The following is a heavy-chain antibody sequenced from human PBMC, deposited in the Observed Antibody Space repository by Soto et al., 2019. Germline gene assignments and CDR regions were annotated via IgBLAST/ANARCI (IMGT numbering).Heavy chain of an antibody. J-gene: IGHJ2*01. V-gene: IGHV3-53*01. CDR1: GFTVSSNY. D-gene: IGHD3-10*02. CDR3: ASCSLFVEFYWYFDL. Sequence: EVQLVESGGGLIQPGGSLRLSCAASGFTVSSNYMSWVRQAPGKGLEWVSVIYSGGSTYYADSVKGRFTISRDNSKNTLYLQMNSLRAEDTAVYYCASCSLFVEFYWYFDLWCRGTLFTVSS. CDR2: IYSGGST.